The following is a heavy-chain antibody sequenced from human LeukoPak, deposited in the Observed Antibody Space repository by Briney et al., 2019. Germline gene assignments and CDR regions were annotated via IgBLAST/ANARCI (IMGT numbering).Heavy chain of an antibody. J-gene: IGHJ5*02. V-gene: IGHV3-66*01. Sequence: AGGSLRLSCAASGFTVSSNYMSWVRQAPGKGLEWVSVIYSGGSTYYADSVKGRFTISRDNSKNTLYLQMNSPRAEDTAVYYCAGRAYYYDSSGYPIRGFDPWGQGTLVTVSS. D-gene: IGHD3-22*01. CDR1: GFTVSSNY. CDR2: IYSGGST. CDR3: AGRAYYYDSSGYPIRGFDP.